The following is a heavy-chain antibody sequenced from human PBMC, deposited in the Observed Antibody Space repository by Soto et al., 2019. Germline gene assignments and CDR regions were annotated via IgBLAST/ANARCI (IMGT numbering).Heavy chain of an antibody. CDR3: ARLFWSGYAFDY. CDR2: MYYTGCI. D-gene: IGHD3-3*01. V-gene: IGHV4-31*03. CDR1: GASITSDNYY. Sequence: QVQLQESGPGLVKPSQTLSLTCTVSGASITSDNYYWGWVRQPPGKGLEWVAYMYYTGCIYYSPSLNSRSAISMDTSKNQLSLRVTSVTAADTAVYYCARLFWSGYAFDYWGQGTLVTVSS. J-gene: IGHJ4*02.